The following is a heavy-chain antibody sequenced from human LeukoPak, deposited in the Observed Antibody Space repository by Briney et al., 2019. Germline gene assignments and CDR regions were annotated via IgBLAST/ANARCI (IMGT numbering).Heavy chain of an antibody. Sequence: ASVKVSCKASGGTFSSYAISWVRQAPGQGLEWMGGIIPIFGTANYAQKFQGRVTITADESTSTAYMELSSLRSEDTAVYYCARDNYYDSSGYPSLDGMDVWGQGTTATVSS. D-gene: IGHD3-22*01. CDR2: IIPIFGTA. CDR1: GGTFSSYA. J-gene: IGHJ6*02. CDR3: ARDNYYDSSGYPSLDGMDV. V-gene: IGHV1-69*13.